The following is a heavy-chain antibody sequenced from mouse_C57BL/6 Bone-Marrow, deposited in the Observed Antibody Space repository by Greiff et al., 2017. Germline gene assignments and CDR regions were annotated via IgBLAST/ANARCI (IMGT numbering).Heavy chain of an antibody. Sequence: QVQLQQPGAELVRPGSSVKLSCKASGYTFTSYWMHWVKQRPIPGLEWIGNIDPSDSETPYNQKFKDKATLTVDKSSSTAYMQLSSLTTEDSAVYYCARGYYGSSSWFAYWGKGTLVTVSA. D-gene: IGHD1-1*01. CDR1: GYTFTSYW. CDR2: IDPSDSET. CDR3: ARGYYGSSSWFAY. J-gene: IGHJ3*01. V-gene: IGHV1-52*01.